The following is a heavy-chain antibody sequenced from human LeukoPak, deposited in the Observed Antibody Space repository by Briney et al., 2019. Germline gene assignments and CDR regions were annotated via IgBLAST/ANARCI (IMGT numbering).Heavy chain of an antibody. CDR2: IYYSGST. CDR3: VAYGVDAFDI. D-gene: IGHD3-10*01. V-gene: IGHV4-61*01. J-gene: IGHJ3*02. CDR1: GGSVSSGSYY. Sequence: TPSETLSLTCTVSGGSVSSGSYYWSWIRQPPGKGLEWIGYIYYSGSTNYNPSLKSRVTISVDTSKNQFSLKLSSVTAADTAVDYCVAYGVDAFDIWGQGTMVTGSS.